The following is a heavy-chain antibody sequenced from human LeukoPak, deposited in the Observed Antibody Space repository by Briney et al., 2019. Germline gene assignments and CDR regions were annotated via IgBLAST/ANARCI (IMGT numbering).Heavy chain of an antibody. J-gene: IGHJ4*02. CDR3: ARRWYGGDQIFDY. D-gene: IGHD4-23*01. Sequence: PSETLSLTCTVSGGSINSYYWSWIRQAPGKGLEWIGFIYYTGSTNYNPSLKGRVTISVDTSKNQFSLKLNSVTAADTAVYFCARRWYGGDQIFDYWGQGILVTVSS. CDR1: GGSINSYY. V-gene: IGHV4-59*08. CDR2: IYYTGST.